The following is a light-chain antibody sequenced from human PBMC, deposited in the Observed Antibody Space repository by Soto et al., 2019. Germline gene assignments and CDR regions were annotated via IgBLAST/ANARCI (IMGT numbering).Light chain of an antibody. CDR3: ATWDDSLNGWV. J-gene: IGLJ3*02. CDR2: SNN. V-gene: IGLV1-44*01. Sequence: QSVLTQPPSASGTPGQRVSISCSGNSCNIGSNTVNWYHQLPGTAPTLLIKSNNQRPSGIPDRFSGSKSGTSASLAISGLQSEDEADYYCATWDDSLNGWVFGGGTKLTVL. CDR1: SCNIGSNT.